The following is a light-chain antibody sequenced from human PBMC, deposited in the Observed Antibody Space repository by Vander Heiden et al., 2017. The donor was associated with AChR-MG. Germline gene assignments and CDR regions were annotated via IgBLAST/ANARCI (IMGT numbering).Light chain of an antibody. V-gene: IGKV1-39*01. CDR2: AAS. CDR1: RSVGAS. J-gene: IGKJ1*01. Sequence: DIPMTQSPSSLAASVGDRVTITCRASRSVGASLSWYQQRPGRAPKLLVYAASTLQSGVPSRFSAGGSGTAFTLIISNLQPEDFATYYCRQGQSVPWTFGEGTKVEIK. CDR3: RQGQSVPWT.